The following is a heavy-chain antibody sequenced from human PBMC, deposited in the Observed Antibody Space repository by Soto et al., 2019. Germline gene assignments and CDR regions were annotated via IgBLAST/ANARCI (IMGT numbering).Heavy chain of an antibody. CDR3: AKDGPYSSSRFDY. CDR1: GFTFSSYG. V-gene: IGHV3-30*18. CDR2: ISYDGSNK. D-gene: IGHD6-13*01. J-gene: IGHJ4*02. Sequence: GGSLRLSCAASGFTFSSYGMHWVRQAPGKGLEWVAVISYDGSNKYYADSVKGRFTISRDNSKNTLYLQMNSLRAEDTAVYYCAKDGPYSSSRFDYWGQGTLVTVSS.